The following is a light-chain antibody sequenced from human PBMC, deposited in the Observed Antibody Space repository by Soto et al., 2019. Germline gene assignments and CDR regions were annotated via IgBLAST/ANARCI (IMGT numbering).Light chain of an antibody. Sequence: QSALTQPASVSGSPGQSVTISCTGTSSDVGAYTRVSWYQHHPGKAPKLMIYEVSKRPSGVPDRFSGSKSGNTASLTVSGLQAEDEADYFCSSYAGSNNAVFGTGTKLTVL. CDR1: SSDVGAYTR. CDR2: EVS. J-gene: IGLJ1*01. CDR3: SSYAGSNNAV. V-gene: IGLV2-8*01.